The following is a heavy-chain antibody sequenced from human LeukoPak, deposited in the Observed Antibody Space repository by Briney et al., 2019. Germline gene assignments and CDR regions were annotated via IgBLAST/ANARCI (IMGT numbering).Heavy chain of an antibody. J-gene: IGHJ4*02. Sequence: SETLSLTCAVYGGSFGGYYWGWIRQPPGKGLEWIGSIYYSGSTYYNPSLKSRVTISVDTSKNQFSLKLSSVTAADTAVYYCARHPNSSGPYYFDYWGQGTLVTVSS. D-gene: IGHD6-19*01. CDR1: GGSFGGYY. V-gene: IGHV4-39*01. CDR3: ARHPNSSGPYYFDY. CDR2: IYYSGST.